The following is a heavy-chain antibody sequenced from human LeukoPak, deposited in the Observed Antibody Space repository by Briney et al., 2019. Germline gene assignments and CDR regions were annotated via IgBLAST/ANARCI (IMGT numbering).Heavy chain of an antibody. Sequence: SETLSLTCTVSGGSISSYYWSWIRQPAGKGLEWIGRIYTSGSTNYNPSLKSRVTMSVDTSKNQFSLKLSSVTAADTAVYYCARVGSEIVVPAAIGGGWFDPWGQGTLVTVSS. D-gene: IGHD2-2*01. V-gene: IGHV4-4*07. J-gene: IGHJ5*02. CDR3: ARVGSEIVVPAAIGGGWFDP. CDR2: IYTSGST. CDR1: GGSISSYY.